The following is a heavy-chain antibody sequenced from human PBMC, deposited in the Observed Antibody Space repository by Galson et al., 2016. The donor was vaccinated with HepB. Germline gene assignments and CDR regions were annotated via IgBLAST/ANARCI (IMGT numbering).Heavy chain of an antibody. CDR1: GFPFSAYA. J-gene: IGHJ4*02. Sequence: SVKVSCKASGFPFSAYAIHWVRQAPGQSFEWMGWLSAGNGDTGYSPRFQGRPTLTRDASADIAYMDLSALRSGDTAVYYCVRHAHGSGSCDYWGQGTVITVSS. CDR3: VRHAHGSGSCDY. CDR2: LSAGNGDT. V-gene: IGHV1-3*01. D-gene: IGHD3-10*01.